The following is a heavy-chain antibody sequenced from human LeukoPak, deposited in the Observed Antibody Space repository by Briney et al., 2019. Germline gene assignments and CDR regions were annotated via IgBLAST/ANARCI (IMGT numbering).Heavy chain of an antibody. CDR3: ARNSRDGYNKFDY. Sequence: SETLSLTCTVSGGSISSYYWSWIRQPPGKGLEWIGYIYYTGSTNYNPSLKCRVTISVDTSKNQFSLKLSSVTATDTAVYYCARNSRDGYNKFDYWGQGTLVTVSS. D-gene: IGHD5-24*01. J-gene: IGHJ4*02. CDR2: IYYTGST. CDR1: GGSISSYY. V-gene: IGHV4-59*01.